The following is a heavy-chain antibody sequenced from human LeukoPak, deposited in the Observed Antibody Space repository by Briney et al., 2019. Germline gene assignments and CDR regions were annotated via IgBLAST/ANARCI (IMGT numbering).Heavy chain of an antibody. J-gene: IGHJ4*02. V-gene: IGHV3-30-3*01. CDR3: AKVTLVFYGAINY. CDR1: GFTFSSYA. Sequence: PGRSLRLSCAASGFTFSSYAMHWVRQAPGKGLEWVAVISYDGSNKYYADSVKGRFTISRDNSKNTLYLQMNSLRAEDTAVYYCAKVTLVFYGAINYWGQGTLVTVSS. CDR2: ISYDGSNK. D-gene: IGHD4-17*01.